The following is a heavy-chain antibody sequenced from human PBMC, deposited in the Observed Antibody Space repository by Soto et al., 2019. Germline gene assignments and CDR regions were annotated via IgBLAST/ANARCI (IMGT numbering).Heavy chain of an antibody. D-gene: IGHD2-15*01. J-gene: IGHJ5*02. CDR2: INHSGST. Sequence: SSETRSLTCAVYGGSFSSYYWSWIRQPPGKGLEWIGEINHSGSTNYNPSLKSRVTISVDTSKNQFSLKLSSVTAADTAVYYCARGRYCSGGSCYRNWFDPWGQGTLVT. CDR3: ARGRYCSGGSCYRNWFDP. V-gene: IGHV4-34*01. CDR1: GGSFSSYY.